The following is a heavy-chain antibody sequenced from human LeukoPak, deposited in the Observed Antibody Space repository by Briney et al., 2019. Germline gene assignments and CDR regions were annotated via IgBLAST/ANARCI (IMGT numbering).Heavy chain of an antibody. J-gene: IGHJ4*02. D-gene: IGHD2-2*01. CDR2: IKQDGSEK. V-gene: IGHV3-7*03. CDR3: AKDGEYCSSTSCSLDY. CDR1: GFTFSSYW. Sequence: GGSLRLSCAASGFTFSSYWMSWVRQAPGKGLEWVANIKQDGSEKYYVDSVKGRFTISRDNSKNTLYLQMNSLRAEDTAVYYCAKDGEYCSSTSCSLDYWGQGTLVTVSS.